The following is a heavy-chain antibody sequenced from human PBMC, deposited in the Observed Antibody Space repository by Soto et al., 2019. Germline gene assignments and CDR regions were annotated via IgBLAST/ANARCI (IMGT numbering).Heavy chain of an antibody. J-gene: IGHJ5*02. CDR2: ISGSGGST. V-gene: IGHV3-23*01. Sequence: PGGSLRLSCAASGFTFSSYAMSWVRQAPGKGLEWVSAISGSGGSTYYADSVKGRFTISRDNSKNTLYLQMNSLRAEDTAVYYCAKAPPGDWMPSKWFEPWGERTLVTVSS. CDR1: GFTFSSYA. CDR3: AKAPPGDWMPSKWFEP. D-gene: IGHD2-21*02.